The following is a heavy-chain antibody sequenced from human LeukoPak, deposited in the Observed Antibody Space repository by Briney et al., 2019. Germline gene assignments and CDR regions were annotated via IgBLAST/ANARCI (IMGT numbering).Heavy chain of an antibody. J-gene: IGHJ4*02. V-gene: IGHV3-7*03. D-gene: IGHD2-2*01. CDR1: GFTFSSYW. Sequence: QPGGSLRLSCAASGFTFSSYWMSWVRQAPGKGLEWVANIKQDGSEKYYVDSVKGRFTISRDNAKNSLYLQMNSLRAEDTAVYYCAKDRVVVPAAYFDYWGQGTLVTVSS. CDR3: AKDRVVVPAAYFDY. CDR2: IKQDGSEK.